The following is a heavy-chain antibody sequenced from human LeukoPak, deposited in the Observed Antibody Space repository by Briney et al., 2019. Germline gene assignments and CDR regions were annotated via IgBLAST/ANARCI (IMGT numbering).Heavy chain of an antibody. CDR1: GFTFDDYA. Sequence: GRSLRLSCAVSGFTFDDYAMHWVRQVPGKGLEWVSGISWNSDTIDLADSVKGRFTISRDNAKNSLYLQMSRLRAEDTALYYCATNGGGDSGYGNFDYWGQGTLVTVSS. D-gene: IGHD5-12*01. CDR2: ISWNSDTI. V-gene: IGHV3-9*01. J-gene: IGHJ4*02. CDR3: ATNGGGDSGYGNFDY.